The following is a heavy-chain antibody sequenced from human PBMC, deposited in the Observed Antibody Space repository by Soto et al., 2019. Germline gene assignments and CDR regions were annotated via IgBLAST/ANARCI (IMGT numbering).Heavy chain of an antibody. Sequence: LSLTCTVSGGSISSGGYYWSWIRQHPGKGLEWIGYIYYSGSTYYNPSLKSRVTISVDTSKNQFSLKLSSVTAADTAVYYCARDRQIDYSNYVQGMDVWGQGTTVTVSS. CDR1: GGSISSGGYY. CDR3: ARDRQIDYSNYVQGMDV. D-gene: IGHD4-4*01. CDR2: IYYSGST. J-gene: IGHJ6*02. V-gene: IGHV4-31*03.